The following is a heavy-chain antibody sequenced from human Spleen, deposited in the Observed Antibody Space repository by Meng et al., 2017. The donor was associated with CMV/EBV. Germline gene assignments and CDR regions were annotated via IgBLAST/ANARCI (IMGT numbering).Heavy chain of an antibody. CDR1: GGTFSRYA. J-gene: IGHJ4*02. D-gene: IGHD2-2*02. CDR3: ARDRSSTSCYID. CDR2: IIPILGIA. Sequence: CKASGGTFSRYAISWGRQAPGQGLEWMGGIIPILGIANYAQKFQGRVTITADKSTSTAYMELSSLRSEDTAVYYCARDRSSTSCYIDWGQGTLVTVSS. V-gene: IGHV1-69*10.